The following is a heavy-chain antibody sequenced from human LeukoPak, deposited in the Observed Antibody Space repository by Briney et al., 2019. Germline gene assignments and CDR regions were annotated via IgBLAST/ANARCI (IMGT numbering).Heavy chain of an antibody. CDR2: ITSSGAYI. D-gene: IGHD1-26*01. CDR1: GFTFNNYN. Sequence: GGSLRLSCAASGFTFNNYNMNWVRQAPGKALEWVSSITSSGAYIFYADSVKGRFTISRDNAKDSLYLQMNSLGPEDTAVYYCARDPYSGNYGNYYYYYMDVWGKGTTVTIS. CDR3: ARDPYSGNYGNYYYYYMDV. V-gene: IGHV3-21*01. J-gene: IGHJ6*03.